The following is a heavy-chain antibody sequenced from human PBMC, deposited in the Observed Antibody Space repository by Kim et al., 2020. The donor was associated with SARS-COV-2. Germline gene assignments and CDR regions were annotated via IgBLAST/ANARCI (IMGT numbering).Heavy chain of an antibody. CDR2: ISSSGSAV. V-gene: IGHV3-48*03. CDR1: GFSFSNYE. D-gene: IGHD4-17*01. Sequence: GGSLRLSCAASGFSFSNYEMNWVRQAPGKGLEWLSYISSSGSAVLYSDSVRGRFTISRDNAKNSLYLQMNSLRAEDTAVYYCARDGFAYGGRDYWGQGTLVTVSS. CDR3: ARDGFAYGGRDY. J-gene: IGHJ4*02.